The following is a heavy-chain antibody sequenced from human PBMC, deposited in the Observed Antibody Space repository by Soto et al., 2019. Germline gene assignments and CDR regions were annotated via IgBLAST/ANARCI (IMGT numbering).Heavy chain of an antibody. CDR3: ARVGQWLAWTFDY. CDR2: ISSSSSTI. J-gene: IGHJ4*02. Sequence: EVQLVESGGGLVQPGGSLRLSCAASGFTFSSYSMNWVRQAPGKGLEWVSYISSSSSTIYHADSVKGRFTISRDNAKNSLYLQMNSLRAEDTAVYYCARVGQWLAWTFDYWGQGTLVTVSS. V-gene: IGHV3-48*01. CDR1: GFTFSSYS. D-gene: IGHD6-19*01.